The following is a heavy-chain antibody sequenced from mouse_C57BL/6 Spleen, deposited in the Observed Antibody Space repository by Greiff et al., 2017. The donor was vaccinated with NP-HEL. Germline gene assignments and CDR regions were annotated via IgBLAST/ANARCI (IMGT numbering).Heavy chain of an antibody. Sequence: VQLQQSGPELVKPGASVKLSCKASGYTFTSYDINWVQQRPGQGLEWIGWIYPRDGSTKYNEKFKGKATLTVDTSSSTAYMELPSLTSEDSAVFFCARKALSLCSNLYYYAMDYWGQGTSVTVSS. D-gene: IGHD6-1*01. CDR3: ARKALSLCSNLYYYAMDY. V-gene: IGHV1-85*01. CDR1: GYTFTSYD. CDR2: IYPRDGST. J-gene: IGHJ4*01.